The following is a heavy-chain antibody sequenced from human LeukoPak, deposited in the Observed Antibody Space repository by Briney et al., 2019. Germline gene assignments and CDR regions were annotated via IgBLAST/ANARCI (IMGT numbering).Heavy chain of an antibody. D-gene: IGHD3-22*01. Sequence: PSETLSLTCTVSGGSISNYYWSWIRQPPGKGLEWIGYIYYSGSTNYNPSLKSRVTISVDTSKNQFSLKLNSVTAADTAVYYCARDPGYYDSYDSSYYFRYMDVWGKGTTVTVSS. J-gene: IGHJ6*03. CDR1: GGSISNYY. CDR2: IYYSGST. V-gene: IGHV4-59*01. CDR3: ARDPGYYDSYDSSYYFRYMDV.